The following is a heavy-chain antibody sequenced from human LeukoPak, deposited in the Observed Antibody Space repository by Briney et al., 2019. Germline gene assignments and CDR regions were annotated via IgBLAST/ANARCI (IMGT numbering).Heavy chain of an antibody. Sequence: GGSLRLSCAASGFTSSSYAMSWVRQAPGKGLEWVSAISGSGGSTYYADSVKGRFTISRDNSKNTLYLQMNSLRAEDTAVYYCAKGRYYDSSGYYPHWGQGTLVTVSS. CDR2: ISGSGGST. V-gene: IGHV3-23*01. CDR1: GFTSSSYA. CDR3: AKGRYYDSSGYYPH. J-gene: IGHJ4*02. D-gene: IGHD3-22*01.